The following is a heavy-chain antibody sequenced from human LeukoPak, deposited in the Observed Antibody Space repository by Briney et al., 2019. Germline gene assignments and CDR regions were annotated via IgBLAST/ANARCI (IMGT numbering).Heavy chain of an antibody. CDR1: GGSISSGGYY. CDR3: ARQMVTTSLGAFDI. Sequence: SQTLSLTCTVSGGSISSGGYYWGWIRQPPGKGLEWIGSIYYSGSTYYNPSLKSRVTISVDTSKNQFSLKLSSVTAADTAVYYCARQMVTTSLGAFDIWGQGTMVTVSS. J-gene: IGHJ3*02. D-gene: IGHD4-17*01. V-gene: IGHV4-39*01. CDR2: IYYSGST.